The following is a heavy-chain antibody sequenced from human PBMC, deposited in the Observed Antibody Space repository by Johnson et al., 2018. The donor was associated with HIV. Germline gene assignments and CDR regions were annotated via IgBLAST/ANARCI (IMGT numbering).Heavy chain of an antibody. Sequence: QVQLVESGGGVVRPGGSPRLSCAASGFTVSSNYMSWVRQAPGKGLEWVPYISSSGTTLYSADSVKGRFTTSRDNTNNSLYLQMNSLKAEDTAVYYCARSKDCSVGTCPDGLDIWGQGTMVIVSS. V-gene: IGHV3-11*04. D-gene: IGHD2-15*01. CDR2: ISSSGTTL. CDR3: ARSKDCSVGTCPDGLDI. CDR1: GFTVSSNY. J-gene: IGHJ3*02.